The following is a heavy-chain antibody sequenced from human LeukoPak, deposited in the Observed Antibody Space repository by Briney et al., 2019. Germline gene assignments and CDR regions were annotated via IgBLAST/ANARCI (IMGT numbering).Heavy chain of an antibody. D-gene: IGHD3-22*01. J-gene: IGHJ3*02. CDR3: ARAGGGSSGYYYPAVGAFDI. CDR1: GGSISSSSYY. CDR2: IYYSGST. Sequence: SETLSLTCTVSGGSISSSSYYWGWIRQPPGKGLEWIGSIYYSGSTYYNPSLKSRVTISVDTSNNQFSLKLSSVTAEDTAVYYCARAGGGSSGYYYPAVGAFDIWGQGTMVTVSS. V-gene: IGHV4-39*07.